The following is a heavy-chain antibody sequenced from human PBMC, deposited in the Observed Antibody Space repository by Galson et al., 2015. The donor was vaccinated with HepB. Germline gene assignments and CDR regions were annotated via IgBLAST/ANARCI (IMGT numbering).Heavy chain of an antibody. CDR1: RFTFSSYA. J-gene: IGHJ6*02. V-gene: IGHV3-30*18. CDR2: ISNDGTEE. D-gene: IGHD2-2*01. CDR3: AKVGEWCSRTRCYEVNNGMDV. Sequence: SLRLSCAASRFTFSSYAMHWVRQAPGKGLEWVAVISNDGTEEHYGDFVKGRFTISRDNSKNTLYLQMNTLRPEDTAVYYCAKVGEWCSRTRCYEVNNGMDVWGQGTTVIVSS.